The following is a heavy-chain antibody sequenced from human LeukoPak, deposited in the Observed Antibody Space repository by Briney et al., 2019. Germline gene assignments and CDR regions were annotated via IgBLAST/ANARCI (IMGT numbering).Heavy chain of an antibody. CDR1: GYSFTNYW. J-gene: IGHJ5*02. CDR3: ARSGLTVVTPRYGNNWFDP. D-gene: IGHD4-23*01. V-gene: IGHV5-51*01. Sequence: PGGSLRLSCKGSGYSFTNYWIGWARQMPGKGLEWMGIIYPGDSDTIYSPPFRGQVTISADKSISTAYVQWSSLKASDTAMYYCARSGLTVVTPRYGNNWFDPWGQGTLVTVSS. CDR2: IYPGDSDT.